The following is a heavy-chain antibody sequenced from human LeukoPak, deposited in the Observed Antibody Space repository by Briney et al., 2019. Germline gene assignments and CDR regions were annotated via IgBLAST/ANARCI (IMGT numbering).Heavy chain of an antibody. V-gene: IGHV3-11*06. CDR3: ARDQISSSFVDY. J-gene: IGHJ4*02. CDR1: GFTFSDYY. Sequence: PGGSLRLSCAASGFTFSDYYMSWIRQAPGKGLEWVSYISSSSTYTKYADSVKGRFTISRDNAKNSLYLQMNSLRVEDTAVYYCARDQISSSFVDYWGQGTLVTVSS. D-gene: IGHD6-13*01. CDR2: ISSSSTYT.